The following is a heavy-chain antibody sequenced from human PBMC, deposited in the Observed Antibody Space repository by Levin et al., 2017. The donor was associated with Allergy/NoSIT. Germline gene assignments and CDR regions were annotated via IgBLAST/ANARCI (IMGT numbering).Heavy chain of an antibody. CDR3: AKDRARQTTVTTYDFDY. D-gene: IGHD4-17*01. V-gene: IGHV3-23*01. CDR1: GFVFSSHA. CDR2: ISGSGGRT. Sequence: GGSLRLSCAASGFVFSSHAMSWVRQAPGKGLEWVSGISGSGGRTYYADSVKGRFTISRDNSKNTLYLQMNSLRAEDTAVYYCAKDRARQTTVTTYDFDYWGQGTLVTVSS. J-gene: IGHJ4*02.